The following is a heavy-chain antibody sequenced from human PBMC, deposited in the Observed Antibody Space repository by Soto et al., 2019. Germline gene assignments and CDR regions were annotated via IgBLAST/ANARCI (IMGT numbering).Heavy chain of an antibody. D-gene: IGHD2-15*01. CDR1: GFFISSGNY. CDR2: IFHGGNT. V-gene: IGHV4-38-2*01. Sequence: PSETMSLTCAVSGFFISSGNYWGGIRKPPGKGLEWIGSIFHGGNTYYNPSLKSRVTISVDMSKNQFSLKLNSVTAADTAVYYCARARWYDAFDVWGQGTVVTVSS. J-gene: IGHJ3*01. CDR3: ARARWYDAFDV.